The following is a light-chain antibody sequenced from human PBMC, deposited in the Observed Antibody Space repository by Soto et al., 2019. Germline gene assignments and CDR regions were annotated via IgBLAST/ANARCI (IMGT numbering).Light chain of an antibody. Sequence: QSVLTQPPSVSGAPGQRVTISCTGNSSNIGAGYDVYWYQQRQGTVPKLVIYGTRNGPSGVPDRFSGSKSGTSAYLAITGLQVEDEGEYYCLACKCRLSSSVFGGGTKLTVL. V-gene: IGLV1-40*01. CDR3: LACKCRLSSSV. J-gene: IGLJ3*02. CDR2: GTR. CDR1: SSNIGAGYD.